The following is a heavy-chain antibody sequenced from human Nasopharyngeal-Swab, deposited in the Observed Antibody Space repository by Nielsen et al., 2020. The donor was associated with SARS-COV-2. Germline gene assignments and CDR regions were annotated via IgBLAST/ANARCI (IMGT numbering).Heavy chain of an antibody. J-gene: IGHJ4*02. Sequence: RQAPVKGLAWVGSISYSGSTYYNPSLRSRVTISVDTSKNQFSLKLSSVTAADTAVYYCARDLAPEFTIFGVVTATIWGQGTLVTVSS. V-gene: IGHV4-39*07. CDR2: ISYSGST. CDR3: ARDLAPEFTIFGVVTATI. D-gene: IGHD3-3*01.